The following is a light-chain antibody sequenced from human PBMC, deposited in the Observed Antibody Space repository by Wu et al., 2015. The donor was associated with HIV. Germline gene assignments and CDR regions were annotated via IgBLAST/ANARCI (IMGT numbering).Light chain of an antibody. CDR3: QQYNSYFPT. CDR1: QSISSW. J-gene: IGKJ2*01. Sequence: DIQVTQSPSTLSASVGDRVTITCRASQSISSWLAWYQQKPGKAPNLLISKASNLQSGVPSRFSGSGSGTEFTLTITSLESGDIGTYYCQQYNSYFPTFGQGTQAGD. V-gene: IGKV1-5*03. CDR2: KAS.